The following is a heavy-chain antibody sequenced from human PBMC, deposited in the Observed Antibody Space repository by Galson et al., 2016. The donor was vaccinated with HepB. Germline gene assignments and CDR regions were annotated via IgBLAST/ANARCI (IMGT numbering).Heavy chain of an antibody. Sequence: QSGAEVKKPGESLRISCKGSGYSFSNYWIGWVRQMPGKGLEWMGIIYPGGSDTRNSPSFQGQVTISADKSSSTAYLQWSSLRASDSGMYYCAREGRYCSGTSCPTDYWGQGTLVTVSS. CDR2: IYPGGSDT. CDR1: GYSFSNYW. CDR3: AREGRYCSGTSCPTDY. V-gene: IGHV5-51*01. D-gene: IGHD2-15*01. J-gene: IGHJ4*02.